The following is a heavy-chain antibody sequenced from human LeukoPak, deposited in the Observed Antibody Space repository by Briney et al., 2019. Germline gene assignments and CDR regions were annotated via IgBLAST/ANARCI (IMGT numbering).Heavy chain of an antibody. Sequence: GGSLRLSCAASGFTVSSNYMSWVRQAPGKGLEWVSVIYSGGSTYYADSVKGRFTVPRDNSKNTLYLQMNSLRAEDTAVYYCASRDIAAEFDYWGQGTLVTVSS. CDR1: GFTVSSNY. CDR3: ASRDIAAEFDY. D-gene: IGHD6-13*01. CDR2: IYSGGST. V-gene: IGHV3-66*02. J-gene: IGHJ4*02.